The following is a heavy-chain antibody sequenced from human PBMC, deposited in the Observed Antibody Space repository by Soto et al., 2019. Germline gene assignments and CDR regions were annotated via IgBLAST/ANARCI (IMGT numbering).Heavy chain of an antibody. D-gene: IGHD2-2*01. CDR1: EGTFSIYA. CDR3: ARGLVVVPAAEINFDY. J-gene: IGHJ4*02. Sequence: SVKVSCKASEGTFSIYAISWVRQAPVQWLEWMGRIIPVFRTANYAQRFQDRVTITADDSTSTAFMELSSLKSEDTAVYYCARGLVVVPAAEINFDYWGQGTPVTVSS. V-gene: IGHV1-69*13. CDR2: IIPVFRTA.